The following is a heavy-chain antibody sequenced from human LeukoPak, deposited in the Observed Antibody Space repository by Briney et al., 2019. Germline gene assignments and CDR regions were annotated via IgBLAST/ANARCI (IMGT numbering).Heavy chain of an antibody. V-gene: IGHV3-30*04. Sequence: GGSLRLSCAASGFTFSSYAMHWVRQAPGKGLEWVAVISYDGSNKYYADSVKGRFTISRDNSKNTLYLQMNSLRAEDTAVYYCARDADPMGRGSMDVWGQGTTVTVSS. D-gene: IGHD3-10*01. CDR1: GFTFSSYA. CDR2: ISYDGSNK. CDR3: ARDADPMGRGSMDV. J-gene: IGHJ6*02.